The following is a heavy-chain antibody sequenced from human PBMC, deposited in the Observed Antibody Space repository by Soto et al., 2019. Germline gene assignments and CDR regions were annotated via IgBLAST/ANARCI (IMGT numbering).Heavy chain of an antibody. CDR2: ISGGGDAT. CDR1: GFTFISYA. V-gene: IGHV3-23*01. CDR3: ARQVPGSTTRPDYWYFDL. J-gene: IGHJ2*01. D-gene: IGHD3-10*01. Sequence: EVQLLESGGGLVQPGGSLRLSCAASGFTFISYAMNWVRQAPGKGLQWVLAISGGGDATFYADSVKGRFAISRDNSRNTVTLQMTSLGPYDTAVYYCARQVPGSTTRPDYWYFDLWGRGTLVTVSS.